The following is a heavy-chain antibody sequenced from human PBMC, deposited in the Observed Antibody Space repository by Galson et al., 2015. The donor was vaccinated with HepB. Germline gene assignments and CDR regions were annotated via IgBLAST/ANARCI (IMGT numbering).Heavy chain of an antibody. CDR1: GYSISSGYY. CDR3: ARKKIGYYGDYLNYFDY. Sequence: SETLSLTCTVSGYSISSGYYWGWIRQPPGKGLEWIGNIYHSGSTYYNPSLKSRVTISVDTSKNQFSLKLSSVTAADTAVYYCARKKIGYYGDYLNYFDYWGQGTLVTVSS. V-gene: IGHV4-38-2*02. D-gene: IGHD4-17*01. CDR2: IYHSGST. J-gene: IGHJ4*02.